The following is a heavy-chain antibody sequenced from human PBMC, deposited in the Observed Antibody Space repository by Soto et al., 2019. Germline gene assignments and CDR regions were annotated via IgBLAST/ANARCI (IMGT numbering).Heavy chain of an antibody. Sequence: QLQLQESGPGLVKPSETLSLTCTVSGGYISSSSYYWGWIRQPPGKGLEWIGSIYYSGSTYYNPSLKSRVTISVDTSKNQFSLKLSSVTAADTAVYYCARHTRLAYNDYWGQGTLVTVSS. CDR2: IYYSGST. CDR1: GGYISSSSYY. D-gene: IGHD6-19*01. V-gene: IGHV4-39*01. CDR3: ARHTRLAYNDY. J-gene: IGHJ4*02.